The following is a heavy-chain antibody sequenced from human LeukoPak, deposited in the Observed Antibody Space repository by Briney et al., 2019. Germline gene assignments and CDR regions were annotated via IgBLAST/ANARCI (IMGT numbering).Heavy chain of an antibody. D-gene: IGHD1-1*01. CDR2: MNPNSGNT. CDR1: GYTFTSYD. Sequence: ASVKISCKASGYTFTSYDINWVRQATGQGLEWMGWMNPNSGNTGYAQKFQGRVTMTRNTSISTAYMELSSLRSEDTAVYYCARGRRKRDSVGQDEYYFDYWGQGTLVTVSS. J-gene: IGHJ4*02. V-gene: IGHV1-8*01. CDR3: ARGRRKRDSVGQDEYYFDY.